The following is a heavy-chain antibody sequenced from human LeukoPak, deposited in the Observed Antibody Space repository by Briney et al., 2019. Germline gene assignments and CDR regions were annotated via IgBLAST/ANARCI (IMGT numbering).Heavy chain of an antibody. CDR2: IYTSGST. D-gene: IGHD3-10*01. V-gene: IGHV4-61*02. Sequence: PSQTLSLTCTVSGGSISSGSYYWSWIRQPAGKGLEWIGRIYTSGSTNYNPSLKGRVTISVDTSKNQFSLKLSSVTAADTAVYYCAFRGYWGQGTLVTVSS. J-gene: IGHJ4*02. CDR3: AFRGY. CDR1: GGSISSGSYY.